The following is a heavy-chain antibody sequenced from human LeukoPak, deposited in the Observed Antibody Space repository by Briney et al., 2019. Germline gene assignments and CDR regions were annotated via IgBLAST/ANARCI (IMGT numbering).Heavy chain of an antibody. CDR1: GFTFSSYS. D-gene: IGHD2-15*01. V-gene: IGHV3-21*04. CDR3: ARSSYRSGGSGYRPFDY. J-gene: IGHJ4*02. CDR2: ISGSGGST. Sequence: PGGPLRLSCAASGFTFSSYSMNWVRQAPGKGLEWVSAISGSGGSTYYADSVKGRFTISRDNAKNSLYLQMNSLRAEDTAVYYCARSSYRSGGSGYRPFDYWGQGTLVTVSS.